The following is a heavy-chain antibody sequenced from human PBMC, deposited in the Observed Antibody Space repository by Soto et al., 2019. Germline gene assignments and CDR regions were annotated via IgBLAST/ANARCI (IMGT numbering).Heavy chain of an antibody. CDR3: ARGRIVGAEKPSLNDY. V-gene: IGHV4-34*01. D-gene: IGHD1-26*01. CDR1: GGSFSGYY. Sequence: QVQLQQWGAGLLKPSETLSLTCAVSGGSFSGYYWSWIRQPPGKGLEWSGEINHSGSTNYNPSLNSRVSISVDTSKNQYSLQLSSVTAADTAVYYCARGRIVGAEKPSLNDYWGQGTLVTVSS. J-gene: IGHJ4*02. CDR2: INHSGST.